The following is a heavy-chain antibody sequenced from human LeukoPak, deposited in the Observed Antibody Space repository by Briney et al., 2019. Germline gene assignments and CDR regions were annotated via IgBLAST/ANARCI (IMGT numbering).Heavy chain of an antibody. J-gene: IGHJ4*02. D-gene: IGHD1-26*01. Sequence: GGSLRLSCAASGFTFSSYAMSWVRQAPGKGLEWVSAISGSGGSTYYADSVKGRFTISRDNSKNTLYLQMNSLRAEDTAVYYCAKIPDLEWEVPQMDDYWGQGTLVTVSS. V-gene: IGHV3-23*01. CDR1: GFTFSSYA. CDR3: AKIPDLEWEVPQMDDY. CDR2: ISGSGGST.